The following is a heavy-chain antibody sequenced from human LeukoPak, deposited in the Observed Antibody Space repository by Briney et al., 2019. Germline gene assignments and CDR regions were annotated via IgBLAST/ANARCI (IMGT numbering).Heavy chain of an antibody. CDR1: GFTFSSYA. Sequence: GGSLRLSCAASGFTFSSYAMSWVRQAPGKGLEWVSAISGSGGSTYFADSVKGRFTISRDNSKNTLYLQMNSLRAEDTAVYYCAKDATSSWHQSWFDPWGQGTLVTVSS. CDR3: AKDATSSWHQSWFDP. CDR2: ISGSGGST. J-gene: IGHJ5*02. D-gene: IGHD6-13*01. V-gene: IGHV3-23*01.